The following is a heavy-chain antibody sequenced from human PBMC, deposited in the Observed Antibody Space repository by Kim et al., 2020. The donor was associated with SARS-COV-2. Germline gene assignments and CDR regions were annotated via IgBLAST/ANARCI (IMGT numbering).Heavy chain of an antibody. CDR2: IYYSGST. J-gene: IGHJ4*02. Sequence: SETLSLTCTVSGGSISSSSYYWGWIRQPPGKGLEWIGSIYYSGSTYYNPSLKSRVTISVDTSKNQFSLKLSSVTAADTAVYYCARLDSSGYRYYFDYWGQGTLVTVSS. CDR3: ARLDSSGYRYYFDY. V-gene: IGHV4-39*01. D-gene: IGHD3-22*01. CDR1: GGSISSSSYY.